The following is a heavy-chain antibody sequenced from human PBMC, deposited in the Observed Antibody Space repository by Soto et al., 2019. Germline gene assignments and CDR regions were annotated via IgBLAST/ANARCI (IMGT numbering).Heavy chain of an antibody. CDR1: GFTFSDYG. V-gene: IGHV3-23*01. CDR3: ARDRSSIHTP. J-gene: IGHJ5*02. D-gene: IGHD5-18*01. CDR2: ISGGGDFT. Sequence: GGSLRLSCAASGFTFSDYGMSWVRQAPGKGLEWVSTISGGGDFTYYAQPVKGRFTISRDNSKNTLYLQMTSLRADDTAVYYCARDRSSIHTPWGQGTLVTVSS.